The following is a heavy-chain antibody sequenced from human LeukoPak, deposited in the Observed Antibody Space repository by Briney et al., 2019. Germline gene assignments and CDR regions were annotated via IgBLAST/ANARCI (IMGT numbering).Heavy chain of an antibody. D-gene: IGHD2-21*02. CDR3: AKDRLVVVTTHFDY. V-gene: IGHV3-30*18. CDR1: GFTFSSYG. J-gene: IGHJ4*02. Sequence: GGSLRLSCAASGFTFSSYGMHWVRQAPGQGLEWVGVISYDGSNKYYADSVKGRFTISRDNSKNTLYLQMNSLRAEDTAVYYCAKDRLVVVTTHFDYWGQGILVTVSS. CDR2: ISYDGSNK.